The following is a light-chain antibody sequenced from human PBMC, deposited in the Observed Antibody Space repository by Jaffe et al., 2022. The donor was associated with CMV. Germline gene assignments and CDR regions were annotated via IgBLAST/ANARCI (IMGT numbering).Light chain of an antibody. CDR1: QSVSSTY. CDR2: GAS. J-gene: IGKJ2*01. V-gene: IGKV3-20*01. CDR3: QHYRRSPRT. Sequence: EIVLTQSPGTLSLSPGERATLSCRASQSVSSTYLAWYQQKPGQAPRLLIYGASTRATGIPDRFSGSGSGTDFTLTLSRLEPEDVAVYYCQHYRRSPRTFGQGTKLEIK.